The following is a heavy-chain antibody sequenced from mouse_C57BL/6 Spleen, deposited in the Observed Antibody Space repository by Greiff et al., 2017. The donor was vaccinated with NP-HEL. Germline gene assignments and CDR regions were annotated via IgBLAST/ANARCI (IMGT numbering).Heavy chain of an antibody. V-gene: IGHV2-5*01. CDR2: IWRGGST. Sequence: VQVVESGPGLVQPSQSLSITCTVSGFSLTSYGVHWVRQSPGKGLEWLGVIWRGGSTDYNAAFMSRLSITKDNSKSQVFFKMNSLQADDTAIYYCAKNINLRYFDVWGTGTTVTVSS. D-gene: IGHD1-1*01. CDR3: AKNINLRYFDV. J-gene: IGHJ1*03. CDR1: GFSLTSYG.